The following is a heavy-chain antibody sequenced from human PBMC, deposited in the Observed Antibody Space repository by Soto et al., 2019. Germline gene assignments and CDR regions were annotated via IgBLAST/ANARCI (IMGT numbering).Heavy chain of an antibody. CDR1: GFTFSTYW. J-gene: IGHJ6*03. Sequence: PGGSLRLSCVASGFTFSTYWMSWVRLAPGTGLEWVATIKQDGSDKYYVDSAKGRFTVSRDNAKNSLDLQMNSLRGDDTAVYYCVRGCGRSSRPYYPAVCRNGTPVTV. D-gene: IGHD6-13*01. V-gene: IGHV3-7*01. CDR2: IKQDGSDK. CDR3: VRGCGRSSRPYYPAV.